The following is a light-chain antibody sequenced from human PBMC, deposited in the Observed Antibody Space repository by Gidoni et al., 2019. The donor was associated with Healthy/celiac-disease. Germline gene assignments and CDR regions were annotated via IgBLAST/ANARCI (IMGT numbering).Light chain of an antibody. V-gene: IGKV1-39*01. CDR2: AAS. J-gene: IGKJ3*01. Sequence: DIQMTQSPSSLSASVGDRVPITCRASQSISSYLNWYQQKPGKAPKLLIYAASSLQSGVPSRFSGSGSGTDFTLTISSLQPEDFATYYCQQSYSTPLFTFXPXTKVDIK. CDR1: QSISSY. CDR3: QQSYSTPLFT.